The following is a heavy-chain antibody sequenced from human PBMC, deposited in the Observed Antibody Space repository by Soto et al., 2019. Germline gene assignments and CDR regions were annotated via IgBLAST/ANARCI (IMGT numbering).Heavy chain of an antibody. CDR1: GFTFSSYA. CDR3: ASDNDSFPFDY. Sequence: GGSLRLSCAASGFTFSSYAMHWVRQAPGKGLEWVAVISYDGSNKYYADSVKGRFTISRDNSKNTLYLQMNSLRAEDTAVYYCASDNDSFPFDYWGQGTLVTVSS. J-gene: IGHJ4*02. CDR2: ISYDGSNK. D-gene: IGHD3-22*01. V-gene: IGHV3-30-3*01.